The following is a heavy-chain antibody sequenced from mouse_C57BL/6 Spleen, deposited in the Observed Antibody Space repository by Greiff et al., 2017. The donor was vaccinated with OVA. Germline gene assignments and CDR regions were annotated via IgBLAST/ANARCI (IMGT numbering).Heavy chain of an antibody. D-gene: IGHD2-4*01. Sequence: EVQLQESGPELVKPGASVKIPCKASGYTFTDYNMDWVKQSHGKSLEWIGDINPNNGGTIYNQKFKGKATLTVDKSSSTAYMELRSLTSEDTAVYYCARRGYDYDPFFAYWGQGTLVTVSA. J-gene: IGHJ3*01. V-gene: IGHV1-18*01. CDR1: GYTFTDYN. CDR3: ARRGYDYDPFFAY. CDR2: INPNNGGT.